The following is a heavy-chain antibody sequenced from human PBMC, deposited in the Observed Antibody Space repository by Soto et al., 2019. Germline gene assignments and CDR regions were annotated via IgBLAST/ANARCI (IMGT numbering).Heavy chain of an antibody. CDR2: ISYDGSNK. V-gene: IGHV3-30*18. CDR3: AKPPRARRDGYITPLDY. Sequence: GGSLRLSCAASGFTFSSYGMHWVRQAPGKGLEWVAVISYDGSNKYYADSVKGRFTISRDNSKNTLYLQMNSLRAEDTAVYYCAKPPRARRDGYITPLDYWGQGTLVTVSS. CDR1: GFTFSSYG. D-gene: IGHD5-12*01. J-gene: IGHJ4*02.